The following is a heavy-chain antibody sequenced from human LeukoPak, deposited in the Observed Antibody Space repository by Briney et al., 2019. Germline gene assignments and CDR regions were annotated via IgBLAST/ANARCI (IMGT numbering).Heavy chain of an antibody. Sequence: PSETLSLTCAVYGGSFSGYYWSWIRQPPGKGLEWIGEINRSGSTNYNPSLKSRVTISVDTSKNQFSLKLSSVTAADTAVYYCARGRRGWLIDYWGQGTLVTVSS. V-gene: IGHV4-34*01. CDR1: GGSFSGYY. CDR3: ARGRRGWLIDY. J-gene: IGHJ4*02. CDR2: INRSGST. D-gene: IGHD6-19*01.